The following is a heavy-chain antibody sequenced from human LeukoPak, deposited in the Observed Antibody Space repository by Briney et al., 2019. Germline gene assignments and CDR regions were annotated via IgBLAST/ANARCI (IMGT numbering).Heavy chain of an antibody. CDR1: GGSMSPYH. V-gene: IGHV4-59*08. CDR2: IYYSGST. Sequence: PSETLSLTCTVSGGSMSPYHWGWVRQPPGKGLEWTGYIYYSGSTNYNPSLNSRVTISVDTSKNQFSLRLSSVTAADTAIYYCARAVSGRFDYWGQGTLVTVSS. CDR3: ARAVSGRFDY. D-gene: IGHD6-19*01. J-gene: IGHJ4*02.